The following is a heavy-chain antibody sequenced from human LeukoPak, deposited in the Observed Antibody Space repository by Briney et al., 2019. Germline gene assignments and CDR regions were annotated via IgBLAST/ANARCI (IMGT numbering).Heavy chain of an antibody. J-gene: IGHJ6*04. Sequence: ASVKVSCKASGGTFSSYAISWVRQAPGQGLEWMGGIIPIFGTANYAQKFQGRVTITADESTSTAYMELSSLRSEDTAVYYCARGSGVVVPAALGYYYYGMDVWGKGTTATVSS. V-gene: IGHV1-69*13. D-gene: IGHD2-2*01. CDR2: IIPIFGTA. CDR1: GGTFSSYA. CDR3: ARGSGVVVPAALGYYYYGMDV.